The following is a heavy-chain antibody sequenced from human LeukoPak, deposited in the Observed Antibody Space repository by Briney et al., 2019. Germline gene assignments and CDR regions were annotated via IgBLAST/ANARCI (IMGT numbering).Heavy chain of an antibody. D-gene: IGHD3-22*01. CDR1: GFTFSSYS. CDR3: ARDGYYDSPNWFDP. CDR2: ISSSSSTI. J-gene: IGHJ5*02. Sequence: GRSLRPSCAASGFTFSSYSMNWVRQAPGKGLEWVSYISSSSSTIYYADSVKGRFTISRDNAKNSLYLQMSSLRAEDTAVYYCARDGYYDSPNWFDPWGQGTLVTVSS. V-gene: IGHV3-48*04.